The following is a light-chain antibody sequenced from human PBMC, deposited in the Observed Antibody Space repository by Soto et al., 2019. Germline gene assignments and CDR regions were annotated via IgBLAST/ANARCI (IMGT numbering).Light chain of an antibody. J-gene: IGKJ2*01. Sequence: DIQMTQSPSTLSASVGDRVTITCRASQNINSWLAWYQQKPGKAPKLLIYTASNLESGVPSRFSGSGSGTEFNLTISCLQPDDFATYYCQQYSSYSVFTFGQGTRLEIK. V-gene: IGKV1-5*03. CDR3: QQYSSYSVFT. CDR2: TAS. CDR1: QNINSW.